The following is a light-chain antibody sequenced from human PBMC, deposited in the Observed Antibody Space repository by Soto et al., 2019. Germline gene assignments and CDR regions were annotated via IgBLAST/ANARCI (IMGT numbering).Light chain of an antibody. J-gene: IGLJ2*01. V-gene: IGLV2-11*01. CDR3: CSYASGPLVL. Sequence: QSALTQPRSVSASPGQSVTISCTGTSSDVGGYNYVSWYQQHPGKAPKVMIYDVNKRPSGVPDRFSGSKSGNTASLTISGLQAEDEADYYCCSYASGPLVLFGGGTQLTVL. CDR1: SSDVGGYNY. CDR2: DVN.